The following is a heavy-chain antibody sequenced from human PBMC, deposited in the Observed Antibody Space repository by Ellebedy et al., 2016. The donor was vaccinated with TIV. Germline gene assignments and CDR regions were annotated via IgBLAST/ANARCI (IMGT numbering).Heavy chain of an antibody. CDR1: GFTFSSYG. D-gene: IGHD6-13*01. Sequence: GESLKISXAASGFTFSSYGMHWVRQAPGKGLEWVAVIWYDGSNKYYADSVKGRFTISRDNSKNTLYLQMNSLRAEDTAVYYCAKDLAAALTFDYWGQGTLVTVSS. CDR3: AKDLAAALTFDY. V-gene: IGHV3-33*06. J-gene: IGHJ4*02. CDR2: IWYDGSNK.